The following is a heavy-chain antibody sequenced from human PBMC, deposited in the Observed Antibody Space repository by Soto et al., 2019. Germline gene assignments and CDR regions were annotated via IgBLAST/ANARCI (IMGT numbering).Heavy chain of an antibody. CDR1: GFTVSSTY. CDR3: ARDPQLAAWFDP. J-gene: IGHJ5*02. Sequence: EVQLVETGGGLIQPGGSLRLSCAASGFTVSSTYMSWVRQAPGKGLEWVSVIYTGGSTYYADSVKGRFTISRDNSKNTLYLQMYSLTAEHTAVYYCARDPQLAAWFDPWGQGTLVTVSS. D-gene: IGHD1-1*01. V-gene: IGHV3-53*02. CDR2: IYTGGST.